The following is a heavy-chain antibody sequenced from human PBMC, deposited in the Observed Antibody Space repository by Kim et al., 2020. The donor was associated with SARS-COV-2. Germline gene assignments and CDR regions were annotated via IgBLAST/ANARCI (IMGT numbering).Heavy chain of an antibody. Sequence: ASVKVSCKASGYTFTSYGISWVRQAPGQGLEWMGWISAYNGNTNYAQKLQGRVTMTTDTSTSTAYMELRSLRSDDAAVYYCARKSGSSYYYYGMDVWGQGTTVTVSS. CDR3: ARKSGSSYYYYGMDV. D-gene: IGHD6-25*01. V-gene: IGHV1-18*04. CDR1: GYTFTSYG. CDR2: ISAYNGNT. J-gene: IGHJ6*02.